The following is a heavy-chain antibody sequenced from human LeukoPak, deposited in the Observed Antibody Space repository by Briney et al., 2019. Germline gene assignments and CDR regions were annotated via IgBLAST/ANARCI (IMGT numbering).Heavy chain of an antibody. CDR1: GGTFSSYA. CDR2: IIPIFGTA. V-gene: IGHV1-69*01. D-gene: IGHD2/OR15-2a*01. CDR3: ASSKETTYYYLDY. Sequence: SVKVSCKASGGTFSSYAISWVRQAPGQGLEWMGGIIPIFGTANYAQKFQGRVTITADESTSTAYMELSSLRSEDTAVYYCASSKETTYYYLDYWGQGTMVTVSS. J-gene: IGHJ4*02.